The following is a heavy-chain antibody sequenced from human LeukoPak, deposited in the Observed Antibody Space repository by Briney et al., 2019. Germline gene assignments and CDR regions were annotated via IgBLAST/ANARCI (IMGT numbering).Heavy chain of an antibody. D-gene: IGHD3-10*02. J-gene: IGHJ6*04. CDR3: AELGITMIGGV. V-gene: IGHV3-30*02. CDR2: IRYDGNIK. Sequence: GGSLRLSCTASGFTFSNYGMHWVRQAPGKGLEWVAFIRYDGNIKYYADSVKGRFTISRDSSKNTLYLQMNSLRAEDTAVYYCAELGITMIGGVWGKGTTVTISS. CDR1: GFTFSNYG.